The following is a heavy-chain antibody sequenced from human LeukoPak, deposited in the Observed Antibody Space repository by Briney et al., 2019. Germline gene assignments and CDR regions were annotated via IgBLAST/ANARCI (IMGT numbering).Heavy chain of an antibody. D-gene: IGHD3-9*01. J-gene: IGHJ2*01. CDR2: IYYSGST. CDR3: ARGLRYFDWSHWYFDL. V-gene: IGHV4-30-4*01. Sequence: SETLSLTCTVSGGSISSGDYYWSWIRQPPGKGLEWFGYIYYSGSTYYNPSLKSRVTISVGTSKNQFSLKLSSVTAADTAVYYCARGLRYFDWSHWYFDLWGRGTLVTVSS. CDR1: GGSISSGDYY.